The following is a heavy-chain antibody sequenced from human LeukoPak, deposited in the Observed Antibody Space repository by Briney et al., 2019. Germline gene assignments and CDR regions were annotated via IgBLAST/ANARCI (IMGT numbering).Heavy chain of an antibody. Sequence: PGGSLRPSCAASGFTFSNAWMSWVRQAPGKGLEWVGRIKSKTDGGTTDYAAPVKGRFTISRDDSKNTLYLQMNSLKTEDTAVYYCTTEDGNDFWSGSISLSYWGQGTLVTVSS. CDR2: IKSKTDGGTT. D-gene: IGHD3-3*01. V-gene: IGHV3-15*01. J-gene: IGHJ4*02. CDR3: TTEDGNDFWSGSISLSY. CDR1: GFTFSNAW.